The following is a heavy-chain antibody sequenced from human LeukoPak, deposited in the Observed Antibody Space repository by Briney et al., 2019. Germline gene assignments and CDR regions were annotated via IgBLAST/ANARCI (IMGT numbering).Heavy chain of an antibody. Sequence: GGSLRLSCAASGFTFRNYAMSWVRQAPGKGLEWVAVISYDGSNKYYADSVKGRFTISRDNSKNTLYLQMNSLRAEDTAVYYCARSPYDYSMIYFDYWGQGTLVTVSS. V-gene: IGHV3-30-3*01. J-gene: IGHJ4*02. CDR2: ISYDGSNK. CDR3: ARSPYDYSMIYFDY. D-gene: IGHD3-16*01. CDR1: GFTFRNYA.